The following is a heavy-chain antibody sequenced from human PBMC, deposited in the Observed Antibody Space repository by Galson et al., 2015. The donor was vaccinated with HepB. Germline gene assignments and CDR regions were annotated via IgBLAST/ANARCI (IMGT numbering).Heavy chain of an antibody. CDR1: GGSFSGYY. Sequence: TLSLTCAVYGGSFSGYYWSWIRQPPGKGLEWIGEINHSGSTNYNPSLKSRVTISVDTSKNQFSLKLSSVTAADTAVYYCARGRDGYNLGFAGEGWFDPWGQGTLVTVSS. CDR2: INHSGST. J-gene: IGHJ5*02. CDR3: ARGRDGYNLGFAGEGWFDP. D-gene: IGHD5-24*01. V-gene: IGHV4-34*01.